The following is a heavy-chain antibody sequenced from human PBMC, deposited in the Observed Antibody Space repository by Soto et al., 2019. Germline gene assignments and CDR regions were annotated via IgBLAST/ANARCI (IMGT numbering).Heavy chain of an antibody. V-gene: IGHV3-7*01. CDR3: ARDIGFDYVX. J-gene: IGHJ4*02. Sequence: EGSLRLSCAVSGFNVRSYWMSWVRQAPGKGLEWVASIKEDGSEIYYLQSVRVRFAISRDSSGNALQLAMNYLSAEDTATYFCARDIGFDYVXWGQVTMVTVSX. D-gene: IGHD5-12*01. CDR1: GFNVRSYW. CDR2: IKEDGSEI.